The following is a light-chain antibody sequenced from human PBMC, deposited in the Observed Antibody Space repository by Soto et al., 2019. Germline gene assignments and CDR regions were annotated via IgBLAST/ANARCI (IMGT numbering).Light chain of an antibody. CDR2: GAS. CDR1: QVISSW. J-gene: IGKJ4*01. V-gene: IGKV1-12*01. Sequence: DIQMPQSPSSVSASVGDRVTITCRASQVISSWLAWYQHKPGKDPKLLINGASSLQSGVPSRFSGGGSGTDITRTISCLQPEDFATYYGQQDNSFPPTVGGGTKVEIK. CDR3: QQDNSFPPT.